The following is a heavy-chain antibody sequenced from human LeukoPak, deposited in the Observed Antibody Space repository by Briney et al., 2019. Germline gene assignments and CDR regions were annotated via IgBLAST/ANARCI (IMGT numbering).Heavy chain of an antibody. Sequence: GRSLRLSCAASGFTFDEYAMHWVPHAPGEGLEGVSGISWNSGSIGYADSVKGRFTISRDNAKNSLYLQMNSLRAEDTALYYCAKGGIVDSSGYYLPYYFDYWGQGTLVTVSS. D-gene: IGHD3-22*01. CDR2: ISWNSGSI. V-gene: IGHV3-9*01. CDR1: GFTFDEYA. J-gene: IGHJ4*02. CDR3: AKGGIVDSSGYYLPYYFDY.